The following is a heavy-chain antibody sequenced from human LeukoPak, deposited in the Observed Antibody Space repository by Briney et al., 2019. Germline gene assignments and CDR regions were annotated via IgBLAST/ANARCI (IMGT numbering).Heavy chain of an antibody. D-gene: IGHD2-2*01. CDR1: GGSISSGDYY. J-gene: IGHJ5*02. Sequence: SETLSLTCTVSGGSISSGDYYWSWIRQPPGKGLEWIGYIYYSGSTYYNPSLKSRVTISVYTSKNQFSLKLSSVTAADTAVYYCARVGVVVPAARWFDPWGQGTLVTVSS. V-gene: IGHV4-30-4*08. CDR3: ARVGVVVPAARWFDP. CDR2: IYYSGST.